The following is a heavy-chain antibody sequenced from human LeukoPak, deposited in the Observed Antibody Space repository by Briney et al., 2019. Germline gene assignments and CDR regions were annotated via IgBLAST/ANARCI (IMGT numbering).Heavy chain of an antibody. V-gene: IGHV3-7*01. CDR2: IKKDGSEK. Sequence: GGSLRLSCAASGFTFSNYWMSWVRQAPGKGLEWVANIKKDGSEKYYVNSLKGRFTISRDNAKNSLYLQMDSLRAEDTATYYCARDSNFHSDYYYDAFDIWGQGTVVTVSS. D-gene: IGHD2-21*02. J-gene: IGHJ3*02. CDR1: GFTFSNYW. CDR3: ARDSNFHSDYYYDAFDI.